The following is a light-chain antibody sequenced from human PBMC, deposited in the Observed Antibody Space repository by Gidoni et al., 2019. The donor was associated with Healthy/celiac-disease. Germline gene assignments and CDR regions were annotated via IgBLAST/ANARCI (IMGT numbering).Light chain of an antibody. Sequence: DIQMTQSPSSLSASVGDRVTITCQASHDISNYLSWYQLKLGKAPKLLIYDASNLKTGVPSRFSGTGSGTDFTFTISSLQPEDVATYYCQQYDNLPITFGQGTRLEIK. J-gene: IGKJ5*01. CDR1: HDISNY. CDR2: DAS. CDR3: QQYDNLPIT. V-gene: IGKV1-33*01.